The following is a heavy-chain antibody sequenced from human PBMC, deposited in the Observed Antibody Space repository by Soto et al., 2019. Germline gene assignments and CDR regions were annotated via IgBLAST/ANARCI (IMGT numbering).Heavy chain of an antibody. CDR3: AREETAAASHEGNWLDP. V-gene: IGHV1-2*06. D-gene: IGHD2-2*01. J-gene: IGHJ5*02. CDR1: GYTFTAYY. Sequence: QVQLVQSGAEVKKPGASVKVSCKASGYTFTAYYMHWVRQAPGQGLEWMGRINPNSGGSNYAQKFQGRVTMTRDTSISTAYMELSRLRSDDTAIYYCAREETAAASHEGNWLDPWGQGTLVTVSS. CDR2: INPNSGGS.